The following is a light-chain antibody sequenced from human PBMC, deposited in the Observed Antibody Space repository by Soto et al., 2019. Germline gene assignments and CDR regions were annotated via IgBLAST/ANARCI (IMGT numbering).Light chain of an antibody. CDR2: AAS. V-gene: IGKV1-27*01. CDR1: QGISNY. Sequence: DIQMTQSPSSLSASVGDGVTITCRASQGISNYLAWYQQKPGKAPKLLIYAASPLQSGVPSRFSGSGSGTDFTLTITTLQPEDVATYYCQNYNSAPRTFDQGTRVEIK. CDR3: QNYNSAPRT. J-gene: IGKJ1*01.